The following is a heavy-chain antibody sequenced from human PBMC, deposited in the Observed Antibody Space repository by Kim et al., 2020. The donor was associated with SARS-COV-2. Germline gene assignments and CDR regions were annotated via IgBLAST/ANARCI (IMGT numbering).Heavy chain of an antibody. Sequence: ASVKVSCKASGYTFTGYYMHWVRQAPGQGLEWMGWINPNSGGTNYAQKFQGRVTMTRDTSISTAYMELSRLRSDDTAVYYCARDEGSRSGYDGPLVNPWGQGTLVTVSS. J-gene: IGHJ5*02. CDR1: GYTFTGYY. V-gene: IGHV1-2*02. D-gene: IGHD3-3*01. CDR2: INPNSGGT. CDR3: ARDEGSRSGYDGPLVNP.